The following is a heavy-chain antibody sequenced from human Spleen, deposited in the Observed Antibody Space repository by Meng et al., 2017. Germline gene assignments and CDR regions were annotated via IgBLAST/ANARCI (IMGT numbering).Heavy chain of an antibody. Sequence: SVKVSCKASGYTLTTYSIHWVRQAPGQGLEWMGRINPKSGDTHYAQKFQGRVTITADKSTSTAYMELSSLRSEDTAVYYCARGEITMVRGVNLDYWGQGTLVTVSS. CDR2: INPKSGDT. V-gene: IGHV1-69*10. D-gene: IGHD3-10*01. CDR3: ARGEITMVRGVNLDY. J-gene: IGHJ4*02. CDR1: GYTLTTYS.